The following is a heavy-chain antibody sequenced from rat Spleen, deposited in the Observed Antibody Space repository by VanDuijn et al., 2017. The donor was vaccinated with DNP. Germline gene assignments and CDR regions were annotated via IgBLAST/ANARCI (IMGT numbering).Heavy chain of an antibody. V-gene: IGHV3-3*01. CDR2: INGAGST. Sequence: EVQLQESGPGLVKPSQSLSLTCSVTGYSITSNFRWSWIRKFPGDKLEWMGYINGAGSTNYNPSLKSRISITRDTSKNQFFLQVNSVNPEDSASYYCAIQLGVFDYWGQGVMVTVSS. J-gene: IGHJ2*01. CDR1: GYSITSNFR. CDR3: AIQLGVFDY. D-gene: IGHD5-1*01.